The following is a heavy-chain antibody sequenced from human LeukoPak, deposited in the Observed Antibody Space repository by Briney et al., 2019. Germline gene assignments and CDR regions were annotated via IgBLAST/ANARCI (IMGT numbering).Heavy chain of an antibody. Sequence: GGSLRLSCTASGFTFGDYAMSWVRQAPGKGLEWVGFIRSKAYGGTTEYAASVKGRFTISRDDSKSIAYLQMNSLKTEDTAVYYCTRDSGRYYGSVYAAFDIWGQGTMVTVSS. V-gene: IGHV3-49*04. CDR3: TRDSGRYYGSVYAAFDI. J-gene: IGHJ3*02. CDR2: IRSKAYGGTT. CDR1: GFTFGDYA. D-gene: IGHD3-10*01.